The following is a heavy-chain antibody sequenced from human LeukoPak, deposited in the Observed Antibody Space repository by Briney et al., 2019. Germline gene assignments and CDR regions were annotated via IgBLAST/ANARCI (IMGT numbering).Heavy chain of an antibody. D-gene: IGHD1-7*01. V-gene: IGHV3-7*01. J-gene: IGHJ4*02. CDR3: ADLGTSD. CDR2: INSDGSAK. Sequence: GGSLRLSCAVSGFRFSSQWMTWVRQAPGTGLEWVATINSDGSAKYHVDSVKGRFPISRDNAKNLVYLQMSILRAEDTAVYYCADLGTSDCGQGTLVTVSS. CDR1: GFRFSSQW.